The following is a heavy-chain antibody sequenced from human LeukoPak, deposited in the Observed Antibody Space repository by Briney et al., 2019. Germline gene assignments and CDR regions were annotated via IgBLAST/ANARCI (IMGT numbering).Heavy chain of an antibody. J-gene: IGHJ6*02. V-gene: IGHV3-30-3*01. Sequence: GGSLRLSCAASGFTFSSYAMHWVRQAPGKGPEWVAVISYDGSNKYYADSVKGRFTISRDDSKNTLYLQMNSLRAEDTAVYYCARDRGHRQWLVRYYYYGMDVWGQGTTVTVSS. CDR2: ISYDGSNK. D-gene: IGHD6-19*01. CDR3: ARDRGHRQWLVRYYYYGMDV. CDR1: GFTFSSYA.